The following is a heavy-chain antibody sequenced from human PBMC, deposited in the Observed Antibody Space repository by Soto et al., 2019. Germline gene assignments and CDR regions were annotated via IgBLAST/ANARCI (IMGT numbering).Heavy chain of an antibody. CDR2: IYQSGGT. V-gene: IGHV4-30-2*01. D-gene: IGHD3-22*01. Sequence: SETLSLTCTVSGGSIDSGGFSWNWIRQPPGKGLEWIGYIYQSGGTLYNPSLKSRVTISVDRSKNQFSLNMSSVTAADTAVYYCARDSLSGYYFDYWGLGTLVTVS. CDR3: ARDSLSGYYFDY. CDR1: GGSIDSGGFS. J-gene: IGHJ4*02.